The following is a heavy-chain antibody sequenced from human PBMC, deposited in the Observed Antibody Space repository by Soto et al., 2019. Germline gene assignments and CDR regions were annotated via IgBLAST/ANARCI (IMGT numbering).Heavy chain of an antibody. D-gene: IGHD2-8*01. CDR3: ARDPVLVYALTLYYYGMDV. CDR1: GFTLSSYL. Sequence: GGALRLSRGAPGFTLSSYLIGWVPPAPGEGVELVANIKQDGSGKYYVDSVKGRFTISRDNAKNSLYLQMNSLRAEDTAVYYCARDPVLVYALTLYYYGMDVWGQGTTVTVSS. J-gene: IGHJ6*02. V-gene: IGHV3-7*01. CDR2: IKQDGSGK.